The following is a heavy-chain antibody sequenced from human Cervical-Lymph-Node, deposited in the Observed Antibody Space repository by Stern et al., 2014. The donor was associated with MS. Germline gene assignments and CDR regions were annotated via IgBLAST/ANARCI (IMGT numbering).Heavy chain of an antibody. Sequence: VQLVQSGPELVKPSETLSLTCTVSGGSISSYYWRWLRQSPGKGLEWIGNIYCRGTTNYTPPLKGRISITRDTSGRQSSLRLSSVTAADTAVYYCARCTTDLWSGYNHFDYWGRGTLVYVSS. D-gene: IGHD3-3*01. CDR2: IYCRGTT. V-gene: IGHV4-4*09. J-gene: IGHJ4*02. CDR3: ARCTTDLWSGYNHFDY. CDR1: GGSISSYY.